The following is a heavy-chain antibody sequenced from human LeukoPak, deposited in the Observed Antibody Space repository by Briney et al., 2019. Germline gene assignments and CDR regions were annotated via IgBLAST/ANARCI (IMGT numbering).Heavy chain of an antibody. V-gene: IGHV4-61*01. D-gene: IGHD3-10*01. J-gene: IGHJ4*02. CDR3: ARSFYYGSGSYSIDY. Sequence: PSETLSLTCTVSGGSVSSGSYYWSWIRQPPGKGLEWIGYTTYSGSTNYNPSLKSRVTISVDTSKNQFSLKLGSVTAADTAVYYCARSFYYGSGSYSIDYWGQGTLVTVSS. CDR2: TTYSGST. CDR1: GGSVSSGSYY.